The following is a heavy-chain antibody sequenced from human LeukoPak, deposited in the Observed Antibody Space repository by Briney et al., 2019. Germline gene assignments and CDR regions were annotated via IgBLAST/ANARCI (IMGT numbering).Heavy chain of an antibody. CDR1: GGTFISYA. CDR3: ARDPDCGGDCYSGFDY. J-gene: IGHJ4*02. Sequence: SVKVSCKASGGTFISYAISWVRQAPGQGLEWMGGIIPIFGTANYAQKFQGRVTITADESTSTAYMELSSLRSEDTAVYYCARDPDCGGDCYSGFDYWGQGTLVTVSS. V-gene: IGHV1-69*13. D-gene: IGHD2-21*02. CDR2: IIPIFGTA.